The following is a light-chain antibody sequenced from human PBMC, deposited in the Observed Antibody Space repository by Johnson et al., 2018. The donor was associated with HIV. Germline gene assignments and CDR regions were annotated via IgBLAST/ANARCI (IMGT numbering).Light chain of an antibody. CDR2: DNN. CDR1: SSNIGNNY. CDR3: ETWDSSLSGV. Sequence: QSVLTQPPSVSAAPGQKVTISCSGSSSNIGNNYVSWYQQLPGTAPKLLIYDNNKRPSGIPDRFSGSKSDTSATLGITGLQTGDEADYYCETWDSSLSGVFGTGTKVTVL. J-gene: IGLJ1*01. V-gene: IGLV1-51*01.